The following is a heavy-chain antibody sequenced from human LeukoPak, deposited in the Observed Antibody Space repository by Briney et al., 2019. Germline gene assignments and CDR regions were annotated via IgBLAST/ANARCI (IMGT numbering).Heavy chain of an antibody. CDR3: ASLRRGGYNWNANPPYYFDY. D-gene: IGHD5-24*01. V-gene: IGHV1-69*05. J-gene: IGHJ4*02. CDR2: IIPIFGTA. CDR1: GGTFSSYA. Sequence: SVKVSCKASGGTFSSYAISWVRQAPGQGLEWMGGIIPIFGTANYAQKFQGRVTITTDESTSTAYMELSSLRSEDTAVYYCASLRRGGYNWNANPPYYFDYWGQGTLVTVSS.